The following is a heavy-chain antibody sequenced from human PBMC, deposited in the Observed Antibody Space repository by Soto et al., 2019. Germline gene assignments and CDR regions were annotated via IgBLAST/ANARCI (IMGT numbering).Heavy chain of an antibody. D-gene: IGHD2-15*01. V-gene: IGHV4-30-4*01. Sequence: PSETLSRPCTPSHGSISSGDYHWSWIRQPPGKGLEWIGAIYYSGSTYYNPSLKSRIRISVDTSKNQFSLKVNSVTAADTAVYYCARDYRTPSAGGMDVWGQGTTVTVSS. J-gene: IGHJ6*02. CDR2: IYYSGST. CDR3: ARDYRTPSAGGMDV. CDR1: HGSISSGDYH.